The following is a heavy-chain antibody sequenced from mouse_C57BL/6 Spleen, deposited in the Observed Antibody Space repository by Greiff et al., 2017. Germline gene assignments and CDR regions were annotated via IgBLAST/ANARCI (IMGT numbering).Heavy chain of an antibody. CDR1: GYTFTSYW. D-gene: IGHD2-5*01. CDR2: IDPSDSYT. V-gene: IGHV1-59*01. Sequence: QVQLQQPGAELVRPGTSVKLSCKASGYTFTSYWMHWVKQRPGQGLEWIGVIDPSDSYTNYNQKFKGKDTLTVDTSSSTAYMQLSSLTSEDSAVYYCARDYSNYPGWFAYWGQGTLVTVSA. CDR3: ARDYSNYPGWFAY. J-gene: IGHJ3*01.